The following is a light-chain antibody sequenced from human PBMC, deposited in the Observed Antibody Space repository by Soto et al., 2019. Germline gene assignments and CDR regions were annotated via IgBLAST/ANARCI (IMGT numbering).Light chain of an antibody. CDR3: QSYDTSLKVV. J-gene: IGLJ2*01. CDR2: GNT. V-gene: IGLV1-40*01. CDR1: SSNIGTSYD. Sequence: QLVLTQPPSVSGAPGQRVTISCTGSSSNIGTSYDVHWYQHLPGTAPKLLIYGNTNRPSGVPDRFSGSKSGTSASLAITGLQAEDEADYYCQSYDTSLKVVFGGGTKLTVL.